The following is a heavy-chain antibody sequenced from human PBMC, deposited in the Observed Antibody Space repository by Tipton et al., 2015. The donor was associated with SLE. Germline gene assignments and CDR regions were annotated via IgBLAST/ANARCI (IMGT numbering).Heavy chain of an antibody. CDR2: IYYSGST. J-gene: IGHJ4*02. Sequence: TLSLTCTVSGGSISSHYWSWIRQPPGKGLEWIGYIYYSGSTYYNPSLKSRVTISVDTSKNQFSLKLSSVTAADTAVYYCARRSIGYSYGTYCFDYWGQGTLVTVSS. CDR1: GGSISSHY. D-gene: IGHD5-18*01. CDR3: ARRSIGYSYGTYCFDY. V-gene: IGHV4-59*04.